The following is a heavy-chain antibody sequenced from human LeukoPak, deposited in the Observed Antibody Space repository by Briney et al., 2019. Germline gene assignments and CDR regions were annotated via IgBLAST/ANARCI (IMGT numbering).Heavy chain of an antibody. CDR2: IYHSGST. CDR3: ARLVATIGNIDY. V-gene: IGHV4-38-2*01. CDR1: GYSISSGSY. Sequence: SQTLSLTCAVSGYSISSGSYWGWMRQAPGKGREWIGSIYHSGSTYYYPSLKSRVTISVDTSKNQSALKLSSVTAADTAVYYCARLVATIGNIDYWGQGTLVTVSS. J-gene: IGHJ4*02. D-gene: IGHD5-12*01.